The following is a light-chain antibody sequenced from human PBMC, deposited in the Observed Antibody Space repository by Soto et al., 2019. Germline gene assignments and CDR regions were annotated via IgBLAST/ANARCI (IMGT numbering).Light chain of an antibody. V-gene: IGLV3-21*02. CDR3: QVWDSSSDHPGV. CDR1: NIGRKS. CDR2: DDS. J-gene: IGLJ3*02. Sequence: SYELTQPPSVTVAPGQTARISCGGNNIGRKSVHWYQQRPGQAPVLVVFDDSDRPSGIPERFSGSNSGNTATLTISRVEAGDEADYHCQVWDSSSDHPGVFGGGTKVTVL.